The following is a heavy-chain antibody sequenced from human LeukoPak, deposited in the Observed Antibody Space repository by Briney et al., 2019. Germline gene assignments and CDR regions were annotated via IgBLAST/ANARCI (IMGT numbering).Heavy chain of an antibody. Sequence: GDSLKISCQGSGYTFTSRWIGWVRQMPGKGLEWMGIIYPGDSDTRYSPSLQGQVTISADKSIRTAYLQWSSLKASDSAMYYCAKGDGYSAFDSWGQGTLVTVSS. J-gene: IGHJ4*01. CDR1: GYTFTSRW. D-gene: IGHD5-24*01. V-gene: IGHV5-51*01. CDR3: AKGDGYSAFDS. CDR2: IYPGDSDT.